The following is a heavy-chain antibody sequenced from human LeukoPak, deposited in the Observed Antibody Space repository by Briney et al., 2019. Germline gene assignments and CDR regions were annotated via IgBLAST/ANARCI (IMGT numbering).Heavy chain of an antibody. J-gene: IGHJ4*02. CDR2: INTSGDT. CDR3: ARVSPPGYGILEK. Sequence: SETLSLTCTVSGGSITNYYWSWIRQSAGKGLEWIGRINTSGDTSYNPSIRSRVTMSVDTSKNQFSLKLSSVIAADTAMYYCARVSPPGYGILEKWGQGTLVTVSS. CDR1: GGSITNYY. V-gene: IGHV4-4*07. D-gene: IGHD5-18*01.